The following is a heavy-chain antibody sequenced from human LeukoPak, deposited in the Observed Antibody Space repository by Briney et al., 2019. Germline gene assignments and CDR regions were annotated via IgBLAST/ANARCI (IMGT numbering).Heavy chain of an antibody. CDR1: GFTFSSYG. V-gene: IGHV3-33*06. CDR3: AKDRGPPLLGAINFDY. Sequence: GRSLRLSCAASGFTFSSYGMHWVRQAPGKGLEWVAVIWYDGSNKYYADSVKGRFTISRDNSKNTLYLQMNSLRAEDTAVYYCAKDRGPPLLGAINFDYWGQGTLVTVSS. CDR2: IWYDGSNK. J-gene: IGHJ4*02. D-gene: IGHD1-26*01.